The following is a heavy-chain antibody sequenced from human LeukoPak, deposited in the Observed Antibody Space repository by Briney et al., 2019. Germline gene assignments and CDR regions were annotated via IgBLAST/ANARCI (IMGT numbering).Heavy chain of an antibody. CDR1: GYTFTSYG. J-gene: IGHJ4*02. Sequence: ASVKVSCKASGYTFTSYGISWVRQAPGQGLEWMGWISAYNGNTNYAQKLQGRVTMTTDTSTSTAYMELSSLRSEDTAVYYCARGGRDYDILTGYSQPLDYWGQGTLVTVSS. CDR2: ISAYNGNT. V-gene: IGHV1-18*01. D-gene: IGHD3-9*01. CDR3: ARGGRDYDILTGYSQPLDY.